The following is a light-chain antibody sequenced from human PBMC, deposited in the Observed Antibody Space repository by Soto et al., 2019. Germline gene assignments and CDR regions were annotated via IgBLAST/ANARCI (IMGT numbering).Light chain of an antibody. Sequence: EIVLTQSPGTLSLSPGERATLSCRARQTVSRNYLAWYQQRPGQAPRLLIHGASSRATGIPDRFSGSGSGTDFTLTISRLEPEDFAVYYCQQYSSPPRTFGQGTKVETK. J-gene: IGKJ1*01. CDR1: QTVSRNY. CDR2: GAS. V-gene: IGKV3-20*01. CDR3: QQYSSPPRT.